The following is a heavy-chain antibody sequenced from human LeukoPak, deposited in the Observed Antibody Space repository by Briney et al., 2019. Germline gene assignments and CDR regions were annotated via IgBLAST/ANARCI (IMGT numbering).Heavy chain of an antibody. J-gene: IGHJ4*02. CDR2: ISSSSSYI. CDR3: ARDSDILTGYFFDY. Sequence: PGGSLRLSCAASGFTFSSYSMNWVRQAPGKGLEWVSSISSSSSYIYYADSVKGRFTISRDNAKNSLYLQMNSLRAEDTAVYYCARDSDILTGYFFDYWGQGTLVTVSS. CDR1: GFTFSSYS. D-gene: IGHD3-9*01. V-gene: IGHV3-21*01.